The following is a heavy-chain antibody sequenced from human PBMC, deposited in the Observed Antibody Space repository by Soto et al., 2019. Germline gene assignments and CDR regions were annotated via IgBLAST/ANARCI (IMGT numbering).Heavy chain of an antibody. Sequence: QVQLQESGPGLVKPSETLSLTCTVSGGAISSYYWSWIRQPPGKGLEWIGYIYYSGSTNYHPSLKSRVPISVDTSKNQFSLKLSSVTAADTALYYCARRYSSSFDYWGQGTLVTVSS. CDR3: ARRYSSSFDY. CDR1: GGAISSYY. D-gene: IGHD6-13*01. CDR2: IYYSGST. V-gene: IGHV4-59*08. J-gene: IGHJ4*02.